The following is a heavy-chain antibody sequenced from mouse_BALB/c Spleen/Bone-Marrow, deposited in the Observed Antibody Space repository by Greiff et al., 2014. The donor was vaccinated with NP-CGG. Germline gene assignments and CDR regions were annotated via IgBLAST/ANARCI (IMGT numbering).Heavy chain of an antibody. CDR3: ASYRFAY. CDR2: INPSTGYT. CDR1: DYTFTNYW. J-gene: IGHJ3*01. V-gene: IGHV1-7*01. D-gene: IGHD2-10*01. Sequence: VQLQQSGAELAKPGASMKMSCKASDYTFTNYWMHWVKQRPGQGQEWIGYINPSTGYTEYNQKFKDKATLTADKSSSTAYMQLSRLTSEDSAVYYCASYRFAYWGQGTLVTVSA.